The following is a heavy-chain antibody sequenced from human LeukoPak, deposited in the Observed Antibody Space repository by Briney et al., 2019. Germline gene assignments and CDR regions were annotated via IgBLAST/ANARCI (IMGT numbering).Heavy chain of an antibody. J-gene: IGHJ3*02. CDR1: GFTFSNYA. D-gene: IGHD3-22*01. Sequence: PGGSLRLSCAASGFTFSNYAMSWVRQAPGKGLEWVSAISGSGLRTYYADSVKGRFTISRDISKNTLYLQMDRLRAEDTAVYYCAKDRVSMIVVVAFDIWGQGTMVTVSS. CDR3: AKDRVSMIVVVAFDI. CDR2: ISGSGLRT. V-gene: IGHV3-23*01.